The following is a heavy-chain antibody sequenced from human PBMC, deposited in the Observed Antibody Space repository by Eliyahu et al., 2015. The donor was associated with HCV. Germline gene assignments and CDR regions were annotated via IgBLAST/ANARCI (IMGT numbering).Heavy chain of an antibody. CDR1: GFTFXSXA. D-gene: IGHD6-19*01. CDR2: ISGSGGST. V-gene: IGHV3-23*01. CDR3: AKDSPIAVAAAAAFDI. J-gene: IGHJ3*02. Sequence: EVQLLESGGGLVQPGGSLXLSCAAXGFTFXSXAMSWVRQAPGKGVEWVSAISGSGGSTYYADSVKGRFTISRDNSKNTLYLQMNSLRAEDTAVYYCAKDSPIAVAAAAAFDIWGQGTMVTVSS.